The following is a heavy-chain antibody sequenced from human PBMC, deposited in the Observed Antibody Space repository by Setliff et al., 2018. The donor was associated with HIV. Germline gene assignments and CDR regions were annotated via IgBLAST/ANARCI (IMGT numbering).Heavy chain of an antibody. Sequence: ASVKVSCKASGYIFTVYHIHWVRQAPGQGLEWMGWINPNNGDTKYAHKFQGRVTMTRDTSITTAYMDLDRLSYDDTAVYYCARVRLGYNDLTPPRHTHAVGYWGQGAVVTV. D-gene: IGHD6-25*01. CDR3: ARVRLGYNDLTPPRHTHAVGY. V-gene: IGHV1-2*02. J-gene: IGHJ4*02. CDR1: GYIFTVYH. CDR2: INPNNGDT.